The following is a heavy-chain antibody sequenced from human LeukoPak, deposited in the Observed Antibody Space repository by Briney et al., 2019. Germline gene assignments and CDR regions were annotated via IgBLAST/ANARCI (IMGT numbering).Heavy chain of an antibody. Sequence: GGSLRLSCAASGFTFSSYSMNWVRQAPGKGLEWVSYISSSSSTIYYADSVKGRFTISRDNAKNSLYLQMNSLRAEDTAVYYCARGGGRFVYYFDYWGQGTLVTVSS. CDR2: ISSSSSTI. D-gene: IGHD2-15*01. V-gene: IGHV3-48*01. CDR1: GFTFSSYS. CDR3: ARGGGRFVYYFDY. J-gene: IGHJ4*02.